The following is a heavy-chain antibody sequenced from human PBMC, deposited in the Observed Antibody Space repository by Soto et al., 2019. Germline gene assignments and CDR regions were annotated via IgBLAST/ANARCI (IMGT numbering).Heavy chain of an antibody. V-gene: IGHV1-58*01. CDR3: AAAAWAGTTSFDP. CDR1: GFTFTSSA. CDR2: IVVGSGNT. D-gene: IGHD1-7*01. J-gene: IGHJ5*02. Sequence: SVKVSCKASGFTFTSSAVQWVRQARGQRLEWIGWIVVGSGNTNYAQKFQERVTITRDMSTSTAYMELSSLRSEDTAVYYCAAAAWAGTTSFDPWGQGTLGTVYS.